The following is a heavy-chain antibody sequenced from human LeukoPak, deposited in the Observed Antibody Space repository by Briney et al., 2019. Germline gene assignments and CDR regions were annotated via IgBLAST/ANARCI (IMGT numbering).Heavy chain of an antibody. J-gene: IGHJ4*02. Sequence: PSETLSLTCSVSGGSIKSSTYYWVWIRQAPGKGLEWIGNIYYSGSIYYNPSLNSRVTISVDTSKNQFSLKLSSVTAADTAVYYCARGKVVAGTPGQNSWDYWGQGTLVTVSS. CDR2: IYYSGSI. CDR3: ARGKVVAGTPGQNSWDY. D-gene: IGHD6-19*01. CDR1: GGSIKSSTYY. V-gene: IGHV4-39*07.